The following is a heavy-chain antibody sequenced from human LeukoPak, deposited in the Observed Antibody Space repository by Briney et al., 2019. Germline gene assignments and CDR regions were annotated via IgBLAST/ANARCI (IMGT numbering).Heavy chain of an antibody. V-gene: IGHV1-69*05. CDR3: ARGERHIPIYY. CDR1: GGSFSNYA. D-gene: IGHD2-21*01. Sequence: PVKASPKASGGSFSNYAISWVRQAPGQGLEWMGGIIPLFGSPTYAQKFQGRVTLTTDESTTTSYMELSSLRSDDTAVFYCARGERHIPIYYWGQGTLVTVSS. J-gene: IGHJ4*02. CDR2: IIPLFGSP.